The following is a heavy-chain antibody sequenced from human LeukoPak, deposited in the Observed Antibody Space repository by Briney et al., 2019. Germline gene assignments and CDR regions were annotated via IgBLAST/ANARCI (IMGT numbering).Heavy chain of an antibody. CDR1: GGSFSGYY. CDR3: ARGASIVATNYTVDY. D-gene: IGHD5-12*01. V-gene: IGHV4-34*01. Sequence: PSETLSLTCAVYGGSFSGYYWSWIRQPPGKGLEWIGEINHSGSTNYSPSLKSRVTISVGTSKNQFSLKLSSVTAADTAVYYCARGASIVATNYTVDYWGQGTLVTVSS. CDR2: INHSGST. J-gene: IGHJ4*02.